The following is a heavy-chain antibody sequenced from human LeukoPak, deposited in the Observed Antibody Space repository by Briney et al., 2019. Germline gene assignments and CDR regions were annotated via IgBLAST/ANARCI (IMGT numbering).Heavy chain of an antibody. CDR2: IYHSGST. J-gene: IGHJ4*02. D-gene: IGHD6-19*01. V-gene: IGHV4-38-2*02. CDR3: AREVDGDFDY. Sequence: SETLSLTCTVSGYSISSGYYWGWIRRPPGKGLEWIGSIYHSGSTYYNPSLKSRVTISVDTSKNQFSLKLSSVTAADTAVYYCAREVDGDFDYWGQGTLVTVSS. CDR1: GYSISSGYY.